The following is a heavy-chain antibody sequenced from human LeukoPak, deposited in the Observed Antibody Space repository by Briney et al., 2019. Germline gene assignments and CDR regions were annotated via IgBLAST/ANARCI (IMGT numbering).Heavy chain of an antibody. CDR2: IYSGGST. J-gene: IGHJ4*02. CDR1: GFIFSSNY. Sequence: GGSLRLSCAASGFIFSSNYMSWVRQAPGKGLEWVSIIYSGGSTYYADSVKGRFTISRENSKNTGYLQMNSLRGEDTAMYYCARVGTGTSGYFDYWGQGALVTVSS. V-gene: IGHV3-53*01. CDR3: ARVGTGTSGYFDY. D-gene: IGHD2-8*01.